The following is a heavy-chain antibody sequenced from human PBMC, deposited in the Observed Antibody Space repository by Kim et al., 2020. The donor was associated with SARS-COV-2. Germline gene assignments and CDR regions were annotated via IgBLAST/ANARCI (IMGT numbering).Heavy chain of an antibody. CDR1: GGSFSGYY. V-gene: IGHV4-34*01. CDR3: ARRRPGYNWFDP. Sequence: SETLSLTCAVYGGSFSGYYWSWIRQPPGKGLEWIGEINHSGSTNYNPSLKSRVTISVDTSKNQFSLKLSSVTAADTAVYYCARRRPGYNWFDPWGQGTLVTVSS. D-gene: IGHD1-1*01. J-gene: IGHJ5*02. CDR2: INHSGST.